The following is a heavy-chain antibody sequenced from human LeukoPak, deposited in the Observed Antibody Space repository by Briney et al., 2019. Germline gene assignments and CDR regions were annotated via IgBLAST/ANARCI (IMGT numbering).Heavy chain of an antibody. Sequence: PGGSLRLSCAASGFTVSSNYMSWVRQAPGKGLEWVSVIYSGGSTYYADSVKGRFTISRDNSKNTLYLQMNSLRAEDTAVYYCVRVALYYYGSESYYFFEHWGQGTPVTASS. CDR2: IYSGGST. J-gene: IGHJ4*02. D-gene: IGHD3-10*01. V-gene: IGHV3-66*01. CDR1: GFTVSSNY. CDR3: VRVALYYYGSESYYFFEH.